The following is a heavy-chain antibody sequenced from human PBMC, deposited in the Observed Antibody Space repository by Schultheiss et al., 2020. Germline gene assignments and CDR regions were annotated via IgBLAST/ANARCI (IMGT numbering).Heavy chain of an antibody. CDR2: IYYSGST. J-gene: IGHJ4*02. D-gene: IGHD4-17*01. CDR3: ARHDYGDYVRFPDY. V-gene: IGHV4-39*01. Sequence: SATMSLTCTVSGGSISSSSYYWGWIRQPPGKGLEWIGSIYYSGSTYYNPSLKSRVTISVDTSKNQFSLKLSSVTAADTAVYYCARHDYGDYVRFPDYWGRGTLVTVAS. CDR1: GGSISSSSYY.